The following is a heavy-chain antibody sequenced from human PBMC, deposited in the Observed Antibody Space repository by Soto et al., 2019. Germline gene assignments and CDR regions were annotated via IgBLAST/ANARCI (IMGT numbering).Heavy chain of an antibody. Sequence: EMQLLESGGGLVQPGGSQRLSCAASGFTFSNYAMSWVRQAPGKGLEWVSAITGSGGSTFYADSVKGRFTISRDNSENTLLLQMNSLRVEDTAMYYCAKGWMATVTYSDYWGQGTLVTVSS. V-gene: IGHV3-23*01. J-gene: IGHJ4*02. D-gene: IGHD4-17*01. CDR3: AKGWMATVTYSDY. CDR1: GFTFSNYA. CDR2: ITGSGGST.